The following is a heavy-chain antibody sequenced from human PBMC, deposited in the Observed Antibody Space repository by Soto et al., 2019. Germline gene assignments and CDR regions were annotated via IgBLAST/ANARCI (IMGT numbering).Heavy chain of an antibody. D-gene: IGHD3-3*01. Sequence: PGGSLRLSCAASGFTFSRSPMHWVRQAPGKGLEWVAVITFDGSNKYFADSVRGRFTISRDNSENILYLQMNSLRPEDTAMYYCAGGAIFERGGLDVWGQGTAVTVSS. CDR1: GFTFSRSP. CDR3: AGGAIFERGGLDV. J-gene: IGHJ6*02. V-gene: IGHV3-30-3*01. CDR2: ITFDGSNK.